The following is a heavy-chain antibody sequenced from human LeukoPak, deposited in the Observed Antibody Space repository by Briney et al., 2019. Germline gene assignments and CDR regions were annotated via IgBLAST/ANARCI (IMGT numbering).Heavy chain of an antibody. Sequence: GGSLRLSCAASGFTFSSYAMHWVRQAPGKGLEWVAVISYDGSNKYYADSVKGRFTISRDNSKNTLYLQMNSLRAEDTAVYYCAKDLNPYCSSTSCSARDWGQGTLVTVSS. CDR1: GFTFSSYA. CDR3: AKDLNPYCSSTSCSARD. V-gene: IGHV3-30-3*01. CDR2: ISYDGSNK. J-gene: IGHJ4*02. D-gene: IGHD2-2*01.